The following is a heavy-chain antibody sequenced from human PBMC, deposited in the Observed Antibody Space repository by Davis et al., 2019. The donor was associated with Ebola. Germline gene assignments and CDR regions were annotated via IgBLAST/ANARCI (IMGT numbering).Heavy chain of an antibody. V-gene: IGHV3-73*01. CDR2: IRKANSYAT. D-gene: IGHD1-7*01. CDR1: GFTFSGSA. CDR3: TTERYNWNYGGGMDV. J-gene: IGHJ6*02. Sequence: GESLKISCAASGFTFSGSAMHWVRQASGQGLEWVGRIRKANSYATAYAASVKGRFTISRDDSKNTAYLQMNSLKTEDTAVYYCTTERYNWNYGGGMDVWGQGTTVTVSS.